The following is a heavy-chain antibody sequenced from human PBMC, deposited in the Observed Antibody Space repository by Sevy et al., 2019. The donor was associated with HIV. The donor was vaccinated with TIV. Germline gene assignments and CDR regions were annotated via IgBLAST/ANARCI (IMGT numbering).Heavy chain of an antibody. Sequence: GGSLRLSCAASGFTFSNAWMSWVRQAPGKGLEWVGRIKSKTDGGTTDYAAPVKGRFTISRDDSKNTLYLQMNSLKTEDTVVYYCTTPLPVEMATIGYYYYMDVWGKGTTVTVSS. D-gene: IGHD5-12*01. J-gene: IGHJ6*03. V-gene: IGHV3-15*01. CDR3: TTPLPVEMATIGYYYYMDV. CDR2: IKSKTDGGTT. CDR1: GFTFSNAW.